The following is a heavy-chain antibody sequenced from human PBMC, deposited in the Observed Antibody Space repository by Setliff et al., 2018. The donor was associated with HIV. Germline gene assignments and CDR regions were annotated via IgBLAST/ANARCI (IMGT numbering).Heavy chain of an antibody. D-gene: IGHD3-10*01. CDR3: ARSMGFKATTRLDF. J-gene: IGHJ4*02. V-gene: IGHV5-51*01. CDR2: IYPGDSDT. CDR1: GYSFTNYW. Sequence: PGESLKISCKGSGYSFTNYWIGWVRQMPGKGLEWMGFIYPGDSDTRYSPSFQGQVSMSADKSINTAYLQWSSLKASDTAVYYCARSMGFKATTRLDFWGPGTLVTVSS.